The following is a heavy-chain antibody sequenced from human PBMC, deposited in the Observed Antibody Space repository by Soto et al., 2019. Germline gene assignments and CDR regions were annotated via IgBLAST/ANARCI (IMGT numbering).Heavy chain of an antibody. CDR3: ARVFRYCSGGSCYYYYGMDV. J-gene: IGHJ6*02. Sequence: PSETLSLTCAVSGGSISSSNWWSWVRQPPGKGLEWIGEIYHSGSTNYNPSLKSRVTISVDKPKNQFSLKLSSVTAADTAVYYCARVFRYCSGGSCYYYYGMDVWGQGTTVTVSS. V-gene: IGHV4-4*02. CDR2: IYHSGST. CDR1: GGSISSSNW. D-gene: IGHD2-15*01.